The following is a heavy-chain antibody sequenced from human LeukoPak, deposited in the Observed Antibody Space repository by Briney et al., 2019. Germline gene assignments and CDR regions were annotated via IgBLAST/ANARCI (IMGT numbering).Heavy chain of an antibody. D-gene: IGHD4-17*01. Sequence: PGGSLRLSCAASGFTLSGYEMNWVRQAPGKGLEWVSSISSRGSSMYYVDSVKGRFTISRDNAKNSLYLQMNSLRAEDTATYYCARSFGDTYYWYFGLWGRGTLLTVPS. CDR2: ISSRGSSM. CDR1: GFTLSGYE. CDR3: ARSFGDTYYWYFGL. V-gene: IGHV3-48*03. J-gene: IGHJ2*01.